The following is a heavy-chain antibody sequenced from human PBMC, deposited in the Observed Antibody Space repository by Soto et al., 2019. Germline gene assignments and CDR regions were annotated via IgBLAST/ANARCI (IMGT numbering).Heavy chain of an antibody. V-gene: IGHV5-51*01. CDR1: GYSFTGYW. CDR2: IYPGDSDT. Sequence: PGESLKISCKGSGYSFTGYWIAWVRQMPGKGLEWMGIIYPGDSDTRYSPSFQGQVTISADKSISTAYLQWSSLKASDTAFYYCASCLGYSSGCYIPFDYWGQGTLVTVSS. D-gene: IGHD6-19*01. J-gene: IGHJ4*02. CDR3: ASCLGYSSGCYIPFDY.